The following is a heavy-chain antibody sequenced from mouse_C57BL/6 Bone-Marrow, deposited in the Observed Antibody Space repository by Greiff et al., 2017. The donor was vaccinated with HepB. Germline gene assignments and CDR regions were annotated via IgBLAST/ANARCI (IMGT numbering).Heavy chain of an antibody. V-gene: IGHV1-15*01. CDR3: TQGWVLSYLDY. J-gene: IGHJ2*01. D-gene: IGHD2-3*01. CDR2: IDPETGGT. CDR1: GYTFTDYE. Sequence: VQLQQSGAELVRPGASVTLSCKASGYTFTDYEMHWVKQTPVHGLEWIGAIDPETGGTAYNQKFKGKAILTADKSSSTAYMELRSLTSEDSAVYYWTQGWVLSYLDYWGQGTTLTVSS.